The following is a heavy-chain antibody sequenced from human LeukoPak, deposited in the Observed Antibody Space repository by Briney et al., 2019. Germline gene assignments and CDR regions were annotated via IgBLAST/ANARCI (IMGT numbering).Heavy chain of an antibody. CDR1: GYTFTGYY. CDR2: INPNSGGT. Sequence: ASVKVSCKASGYTFTGYYMHWVRQAPGQGLEWMGWINPNSGGTNYAQKFQGRVTMTRDTSISTAYMELSSLRSEDTAVYYCARDHRAYCGGDCHAFDIWGQGTMVTVSS. CDR3: ARDHRAYCGGDCHAFDI. J-gene: IGHJ3*02. V-gene: IGHV1-2*02. D-gene: IGHD2-21*02.